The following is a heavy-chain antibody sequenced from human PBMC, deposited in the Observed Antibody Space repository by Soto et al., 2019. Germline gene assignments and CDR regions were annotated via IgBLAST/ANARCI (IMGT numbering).Heavy chain of an antibody. CDR2: IYSGGST. CDR3: ARDRAISYYYYGIDV. D-gene: IGHD2-2*01. J-gene: IGHJ6*02. Sequence: EVQLVESAGGLIQPGGSLRLSCAASGFTVSSNYMSWVRQAPGKGLEWVSVIYSGGSTYYADSVKVRFTISRDNSKNTLYLQMNSLRAEETAVYYCARDRAISYYYYGIDVWGQGTTVTVSS. CDR1: GFTVSSNY. V-gene: IGHV3-53*01.